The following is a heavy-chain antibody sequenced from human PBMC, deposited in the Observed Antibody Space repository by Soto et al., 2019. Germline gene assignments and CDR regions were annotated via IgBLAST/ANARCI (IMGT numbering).Heavy chain of an antibody. J-gene: IGHJ6*02. CDR3: TTSGGHHFGMDV. V-gene: IGHV1-18*01. D-gene: IGHD2-8*02. CDR2: ISGYNGNT. Sequence: GASVKVSCKASSVIFTSYGSNWGRQAPGQGLEWMGWISGYNGNTKYGQKYQDRVTLTADTSTAKAFMEVRSLRGDDSAVYYCTTSGGHHFGMDVWGQGATVTVSS. CDR1: SVIFTSYG.